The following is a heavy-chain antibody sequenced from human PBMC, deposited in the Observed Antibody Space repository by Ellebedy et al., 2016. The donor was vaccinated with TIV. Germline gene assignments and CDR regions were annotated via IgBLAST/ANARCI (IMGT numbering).Heavy chain of an antibody. CDR1: GYSFTSYW. J-gene: IGHJ6*02. V-gene: IGHV5-10-1*01. CDR2: IDPSDSYT. D-gene: IGHD3-10*01. Sequence: PGGSLRLSCKGSGYSFTSYWISWVRQMPGKGLEWMGRIDPSDSYTNYSPSFQGHVTISADESASTAYLQWPSLKASDSATYYCSRHRGYGMDVWGQGTTVTVSS. CDR3: SRHRGYGMDV.